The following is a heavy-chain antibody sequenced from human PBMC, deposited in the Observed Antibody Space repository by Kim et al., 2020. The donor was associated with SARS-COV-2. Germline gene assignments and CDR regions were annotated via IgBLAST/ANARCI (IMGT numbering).Heavy chain of an antibody. CDR3: ARESDCSGADCYSYNWFDP. Sequence: GGSLRLSCAASGFTFSSYWMSWVRQAPGKWLEWVANIKHDGSEQNYVDSVKGRFTISRDNTKNSLYLQMNSLRAEDTAVYYCARESDCSGADCYSYNWFDPWGQGTLVTVSS. CDR2: IKHDGSEQ. V-gene: IGHV3-7*03. J-gene: IGHJ5*02. CDR1: GFTFSSYW. D-gene: IGHD2-15*01.